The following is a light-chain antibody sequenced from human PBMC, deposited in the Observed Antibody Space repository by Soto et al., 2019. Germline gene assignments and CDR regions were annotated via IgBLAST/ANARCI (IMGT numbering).Light chain of an antibody. CDR3: QQRSNWPYT. CDR1: QSVRNY. V-gene: IGKV3-11*01. Sequence: EMVLTHSPATLSLSPGERATLSCRASQSVRNYLAWYQQKPGQAPRLLIYDASSRATGIPTRFSGSGSGTDFTLTISSLETEDFAIYHCQQRSNWPYTFGQGTKVEIK. J-gene: IGKJ2*01. CDR2: DAS.